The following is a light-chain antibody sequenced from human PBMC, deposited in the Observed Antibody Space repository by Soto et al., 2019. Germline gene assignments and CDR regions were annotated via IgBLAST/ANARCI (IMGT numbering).Light chain of an antibody. J-gene: IGLJ1*01. CDR2: YDD. Sequence: QSVLTQPPSVSEAPRQRVTISCSGSSSNIGNNAVNWYQQLPGKAPKLLIYYDDLLPSGVSDRFSGSKSGTSASLAISGLQSEDEADYYCAAWDDSLHGQVFGTGTKLTVL. V-gene: IGLV1-36*01. CDR1: SSNIGNNA. CDR3: AAWDDSLHGQV.